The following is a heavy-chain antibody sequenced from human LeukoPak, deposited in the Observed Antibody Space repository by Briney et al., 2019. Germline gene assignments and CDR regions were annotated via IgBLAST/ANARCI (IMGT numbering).Heavy chain of an antibody. V-gene: IGHV4-59*01. D-gene: IGHD2-2*01. Sequence: PSETLSLTCTVSGGSFTDYYWSWIRQPPGKGLEWIGYIYYSGSTNYNPSLKSRVTISVDTSKNQFSLKLSSVTAADTAVYYCARSWGDCSSTSCPSPYYYYGMDVWGQGTTVTVSS. J-gene: IGHJ6*02. CDR1: GGSFTDYY. CDR3: ARSWGDCSSTSCPSPYYYYGMDV. CDR2: IYYSGST.